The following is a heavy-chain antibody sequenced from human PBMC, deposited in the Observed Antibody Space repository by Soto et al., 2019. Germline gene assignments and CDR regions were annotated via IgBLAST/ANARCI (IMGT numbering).Heavy chain of an antibody. Sequence: QVQLVESGGGVVQPGGSLRLSCAASASISKGHGMHWVRQAPGKGLEWVAIIRYDGSDEHYGDSVEGRFTISRDNSKNRLYVQMNSLRAEDTAVYYCARDGVGATTFFGFLDYWGQGTLVTVSS. CDR3: ARDGVGATTFFGFLDY. CDR1: ASISKGHG. CDR2: IRYDGSDE. J-gene: IGHJ4*02. D-gene: IGHD1-26*01. V-gene: IGHV3-33*08.